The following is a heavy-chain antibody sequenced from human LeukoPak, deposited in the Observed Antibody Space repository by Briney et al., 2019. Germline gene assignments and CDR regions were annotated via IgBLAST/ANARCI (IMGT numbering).Heavy chain of an antibody. V-gene: IGHV3-23*01. Sequence: PGGSLRLSCAASGFTFSSYAMSWVRQAPGKGLEWVSAISGSGGSTYYADSVKGRFTISRDNSKNTLYLQMNSLRAEDTAVYYCAKNVVDRYYYDSSGCSEAHDTFDIWGQGTMVTVSS. CDR2: ISGSGGST. D-gene: IGHD3-22*01. J-gene: IGHJ3*02. CDR3: AKNVVDRYYYDSSGCSEAHDTFDI. CDR1: GFTFSSYA.